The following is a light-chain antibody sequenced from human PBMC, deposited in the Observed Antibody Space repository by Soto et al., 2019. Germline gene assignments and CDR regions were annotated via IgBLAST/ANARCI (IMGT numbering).Light chain of an antibody. CDR2: DVS. Sequence: QSALTQPASVSGSPGQSITISCTGTSSDVGGYHYVSWYQQHPGKAPKLLIYDVSNRPSGVSNRFSGSKSGKTASLTISGLQADDEATYYCSSYSSTTSLGVFGGGTKLTVL. CDR3: SSYSSTTSLGV. CDR1: SSDVGGYHY. V-gene: IGLV2-14*03. J-gene: IGLJ3*02.